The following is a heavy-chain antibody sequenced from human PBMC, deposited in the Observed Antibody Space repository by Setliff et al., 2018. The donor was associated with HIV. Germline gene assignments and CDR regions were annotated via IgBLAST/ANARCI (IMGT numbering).Heavy chain of an antibody. CDR2: INAGNGNT. V-gene: IGHV1-3*01. CDR1: GYTFTSYA. J-gene: IGHJ6*02. CDR3: ARDLDPFFAMEI. Sequence: ASVKVSCKASGYTFTSYAMHWVRQAPGQRLEWMGWINAGNGNTKYSQKFQGRVTITADKSTSTAYMELSSLRSEDTAVYYCARDLDPFFAMEIWGQGTTVTVSS.